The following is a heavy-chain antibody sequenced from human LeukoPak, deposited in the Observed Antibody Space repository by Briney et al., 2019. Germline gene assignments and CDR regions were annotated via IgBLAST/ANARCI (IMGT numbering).Heavy chain of an antibody. Sequence: PSETLSLTCTVSGGSISSGGYYWSWIRQHPGKGLEWIGYIYYSGSTYYNPSLKSRVTISVDTSKDQFSLKLSSVTAADTAVYYCARSLWATVIYYWGQGTLVTVSS. CDR2: IYYSGST. D-gene: IGHD5-12*01. V-gene: IGHV4-31*03. CDR1: GGSISSGGYY. CDR3: ARSLWATVIYY. J-gene: IGHJ4*02.